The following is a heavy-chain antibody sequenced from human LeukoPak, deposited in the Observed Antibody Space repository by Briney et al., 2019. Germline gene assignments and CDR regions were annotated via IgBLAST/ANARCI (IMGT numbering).Heavy chain of an antibody. D-gene: IGHD6-13*01. V-gene: IGHV3-33*01. J-gene: IGHJ4*02. CDR2: IWYDGSNK. Sequence: PGGSLRLSCAASGFTFSSYGMHWVRQAPGKGLEWVAVIWYDGSNKYYADSVKGRFTISRDNSKNTLYLQMNSLRAEDTAVYYCARGPGSSSWLDYWGQGTLVTVSS. CDR1: GFTFSSYG. CDR3: ARGPGSSSWLDY.